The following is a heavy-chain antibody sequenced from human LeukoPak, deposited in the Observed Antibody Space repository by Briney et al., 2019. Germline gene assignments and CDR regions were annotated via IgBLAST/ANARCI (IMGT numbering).Heavy chain of an antibody. CDR1: GYTFTGYG. Sequence: GASVKVSCKASGYTFTGYGISWVRQAPGQGLEWMGWINPNSGGTNYAQKFQGRVTMTRDTSISTAYMELSRLRSDDTAVYYCARDEHDFWSGYPGIFDYWGQGTLVTVSS. CDR3: ARDEHDFWSGYPGIFDY. D-gene: IGHD3-3*01. CDR2: INPNSGGT. V-gene: IGHV1-2*02. J-gene: IGHJ4*02.